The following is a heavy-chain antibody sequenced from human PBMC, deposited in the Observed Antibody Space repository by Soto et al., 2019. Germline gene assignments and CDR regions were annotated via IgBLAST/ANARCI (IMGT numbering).Heavy chain of an antibody. CDR1: GYSFTSYW. CDR2: IYPGDSDT. CDR3: ARGNYDFWSGYHSYYYGMDV. V-gene: IGHV5-51*01. D-gene: IGHD3-3*01. Sequence: GESLKISCKGSGYSFTSYWIGWVRQMPGKGLEWMGIIYPGDSDTRYSPSFKGQVTISADKSISTAYLQWSSLKASDTAMYYCARGNYDFWSGYHSYYYGMDVWGQGTTVTVSS. J-gene: IGHJ6*02.